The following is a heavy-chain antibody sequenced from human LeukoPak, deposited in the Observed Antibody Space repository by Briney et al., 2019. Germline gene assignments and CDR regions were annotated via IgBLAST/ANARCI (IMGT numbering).Heavy chain of an antibody. CDR2: IYSGGST. CDR3: AVLPAAKRGRWFDP. J-gene: IGHJ5*02. D-gene: IGHD2-2*01. Sequence: PGGSLRLSCAASGFTVCSNYMSWVRQAPGKGLEWVPVIYSGGSTYYADSVKGRFTISRDNSKNTLYLQMNSLRAEDTAVYYCAVLPAAKRGRWFDPWGQGTLVTVSS. V-gene: IGHV3-53*01. CDR1: GFTVCSNY.